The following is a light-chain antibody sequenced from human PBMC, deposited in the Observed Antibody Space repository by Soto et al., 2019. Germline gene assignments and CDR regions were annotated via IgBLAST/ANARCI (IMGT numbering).Light chain of an antibody. J-gene: IGKJ5*01. CDR3: QLPPMRPIT. V-gene: IGKV3-11*01. CDR2: DAY. Sequence: LGFTQSQETLTVSTGGRANLSCRASQTVSSYLLWYQQKPGQAPRPLIYDAYNRATGIPPRFSGSGSGTDFTLTISSLEPEDPALYYSQLPPMRPITFGQGTRLAI. CDR1: QTVSSY.